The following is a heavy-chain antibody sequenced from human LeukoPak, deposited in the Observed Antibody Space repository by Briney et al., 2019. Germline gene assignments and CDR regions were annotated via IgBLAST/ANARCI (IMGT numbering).Heavy chain of an antibody. D-gene: IGHD2-21*02. CDR3: ARSGGIVVVTSGWFDP. CDR2: ISWNSGSI. V-gene: IGHV3-9*01. Sequence: GGSLRLSCAGSGFTFDDFAIHWVRQAPGKDLEWVSSISWNSGSIGYADSVKGRFTISRDNAKNSLYLQMNSLRAEDTAVYYCARSGGIVVVTSGWFDPWGQGTLVTVSS. J-gene: IGHJ5*02. CDR1: GFTFDDFA.